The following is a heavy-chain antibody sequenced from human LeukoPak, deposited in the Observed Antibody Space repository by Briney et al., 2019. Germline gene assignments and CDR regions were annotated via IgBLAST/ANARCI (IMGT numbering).Heavy chain of an antibody. Sequence: GESLKISCKGSGYSFISNWISWVRQMPGKGLEWMGRIDPSDSYTDYSPSFQGHVTISADKSISTAYLQWSSLKSSDTALYYCAGATTVVSFDFWGQGTLVTVSS. CDR1: GYSFISNW. V-gene: IGHV5-10-1*01. CDR2: IDPSDSYT. J-gene: IGHJ4*02. D-gene: IGHD1-1*01. CDR3: AGATTVVSFDF.